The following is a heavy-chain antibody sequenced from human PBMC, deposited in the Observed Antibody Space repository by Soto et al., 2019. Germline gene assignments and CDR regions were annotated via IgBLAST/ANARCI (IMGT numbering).Heavy chain of an antibody. J-gene: IGHJ5*02. D-gene: IGHD6-19*01. V-gene: IGHV3-33*01. CDR3: ARLIAVAGDDNWFDP. CDR1: GFTFSSYG. CDR2: IWYDGSNK. Sequence: QVQLVESGGGVVQPGRSLRLSCAASGFTFSSYGMHWVRQAPGKGLEWVAVIWYDGSNKYYADSVKGRFTISRDNSKNTLYLQMNSLRAEDTAVYYCARLIAVAGDDNWFDPWGQGTLVTVSS.